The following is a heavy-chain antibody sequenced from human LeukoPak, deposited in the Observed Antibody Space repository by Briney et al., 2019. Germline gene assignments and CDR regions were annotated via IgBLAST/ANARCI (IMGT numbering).Heavy chain of an antibody. CDR2: IIPIFGTA. V-gene: IGHV1-69*13. CDR1: GYTFISYA. CDR3: ARVGTRYYYENDAFDI. D-gene: IGHD3-22*01. J-gene: IGHJ3*02. Sequence: SVKVSCKASGYTFISYAVHWVRQAPGQGLEWMGGIIPIFGTANYAQKFQGRVTITADESTSTAYMELSSLRSEDTAVYYCARVGTRYYYENDAFDIWGQGTMVTVSS.